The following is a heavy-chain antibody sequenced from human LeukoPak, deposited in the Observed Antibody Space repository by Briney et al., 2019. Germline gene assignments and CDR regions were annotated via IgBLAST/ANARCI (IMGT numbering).Heavy chain of an antibody. J-gene: IGHJ3*02. CDR3: ARAPHLGSSWFADAFDI. CDR2: ISSSSSYI. CDR1: GFTFSSYS. Sequence: GGSLRLSCAASGFTFSSYSMNWVRQAPGKGLEWVSSISSSSSYIYYADSVKGRSTISRDNAKNSLYLQMNSLRAEDTAVYYCARAPHLGSSWFADAFDIWGQGTMVTVSS. D-gene: IGHD6-13*01. V-gene: IGHV3-21*01.